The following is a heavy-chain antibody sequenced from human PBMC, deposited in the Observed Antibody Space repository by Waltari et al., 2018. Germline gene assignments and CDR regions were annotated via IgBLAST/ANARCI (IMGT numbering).Heavy chain of an antibody. CDR1: GYTLTELS. CDR2: FDPEDGET. J-gene: IGHJ4*02. CDR3: TGLRYFDWVIGGDY. Sequence: QVQLVQSGAEVKKPGASVKVSCKVSGYTLTELSMHWVRQAPGKGREWRGGFDPEDGETTYEQKCKGRVTMTEDTSTDTAYMELSSLRSEDTAVYYCTGLRYFDWVIGGDYWGQGTLVTVSS. D-gene: IGHD3-9*01. V-gene: IGHV1-24*01.